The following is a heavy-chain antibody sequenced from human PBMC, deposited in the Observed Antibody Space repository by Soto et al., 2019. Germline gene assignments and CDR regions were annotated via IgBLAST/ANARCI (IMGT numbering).Heavy chain of an antibody. Sequence: QVQLVESGGGVVQPGRSLRLSCAASGFTFSSYAMHWVRQAPGKGLEWVAVISYDGSNKYYADSVKGRFTISRDNSKNTLYLQMNSLRADDTAVYYCARDRGAYDYVWGSYRHDAFDIWGQGTMVTVSS. D-gene: IGHD3-16*02. CDR3: ARDRGAYDYVWGSYRHDAFDI. J-gene: IGHJ3*02. CDR1: GFTFSSYA. CDR2: ISYDGSNK. V-gene: IGHV3-30-3*01.